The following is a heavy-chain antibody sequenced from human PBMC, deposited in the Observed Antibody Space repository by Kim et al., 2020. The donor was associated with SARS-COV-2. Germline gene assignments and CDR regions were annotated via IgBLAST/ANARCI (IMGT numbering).Heavy chain of an antibody. Sequence: DSVKGVFTSARDNSKNTLWLQMNSLGAEDTAIYYCAKAAALWRGGSYYFQDWGQGTLVTVSS. CDR3: AKAAALWRGGSYYFQD. V-gene: IGHV3-23*01. D-gene: IGHD2-21*01. J-gene: IGHJ4*02.